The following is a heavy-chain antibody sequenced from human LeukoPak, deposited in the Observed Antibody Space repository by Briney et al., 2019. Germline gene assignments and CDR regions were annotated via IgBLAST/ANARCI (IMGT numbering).Heavy chain of an antibody. CDR1: GGSISSSDYY. Sequence: SETLSLTCTVSGGSISSSDYYWGWIRQSPGKGLEWIGSIYYTGNTYYHASLRSRVTISVDTSKNQFSLKLTSVTAADTAIYYCARRVRGDFGGHFDYWGQGTLVTVSS. CDR3: ARRVRGDFGGHFDY. D-gene: IGHD4-17*01. CDR2: IYYTGNT. V-gene: IGHV4-39*01. J-gene: IGHJ4*02.